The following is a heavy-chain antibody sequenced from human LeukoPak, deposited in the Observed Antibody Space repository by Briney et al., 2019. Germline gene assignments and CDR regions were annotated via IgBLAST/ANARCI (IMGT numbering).Heavy chain of an antibody. CDR2: IFYSGST. J-gene: IGHJ4*02. Sequence: PSETLSLTCTVSGGSISTSNYYWGWVRQPPGKGLEWIGNIFYSGSTYYSPSLKSRVTISLDTSRNQFSLKLSSVTAADTAVYYCARPRTRGYYYGSGSYYSPFDYWGQGTLVTVSS. D-gene: IGHD3-10*01. CDR1: GGSISTSNYY. CDR3: ARPRTRGYYYGSGSYYSPFDY. V-gene: IGHV4-39*07.